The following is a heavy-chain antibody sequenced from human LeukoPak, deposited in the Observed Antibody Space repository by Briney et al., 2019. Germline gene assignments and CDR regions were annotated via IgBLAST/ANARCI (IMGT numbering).Heavy chain of an antibody. D-gene: IGHD1-1*01. CDR1: GFTFDTYA. V-gene: IGHV3-23*01. Sequence: GGSLRLSCAVSGFTFDTYAMSWVRQAPGKGLEWVSTISGNSGSTYYADSVKGRFTISRDNSKNTLYLQMNSLRAEVTAVYYCAKDALNAVRKYFQHWGQGTLVTVSS. CDR2: ISGNSGST. J-gene: IGHJ1*01. CDR3: AKDALNAVRKYFQH.